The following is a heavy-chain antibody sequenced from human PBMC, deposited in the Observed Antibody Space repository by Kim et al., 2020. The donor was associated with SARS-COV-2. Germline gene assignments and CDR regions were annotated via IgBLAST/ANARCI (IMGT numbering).Heavy chain of an antibody. Sequence: GGSLRLSCAASGFTLGDYYVNWIRQAPGKGLEWVSHISRSSTYTHYADSVKGRFTISRDNAKNTLFLQMNSLSPEDTAVYYCARDQEVWYYIDWIRGAPMDVWGQGTTVTV. CDR2: ISRSSTYT. CDR3: ARDQEVWYYIDWIRGAPMDV. J-gene: IGHJ6*02. D-gene: IGHD3-9*01. V-gene: IGHV3-11*06. CDR1: GFTLGDYY.